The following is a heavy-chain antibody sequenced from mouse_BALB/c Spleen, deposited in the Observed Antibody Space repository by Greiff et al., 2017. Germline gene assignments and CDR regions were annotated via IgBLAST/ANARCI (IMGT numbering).Heavy chain of an antibody. CDR2: ISSGGSYT. J-gene: IGHJ2*01. V-gene: IGHV5-6-4*01. CDR3: TRQAVGLDY. CDR1: GFTFSSYT. D-gene: IGHD3-2*02. Sequence: EVMLVESGGGLVKPGGSLKLSCAASGFTFSSYTMSWVRQTPEKRLEWVATISSGGSYTYYPDSVKGRFTISRDNAKNTLYLQMSSLKSEDTAMYYCTRQAVGLDYWGQGTTLTVSS.